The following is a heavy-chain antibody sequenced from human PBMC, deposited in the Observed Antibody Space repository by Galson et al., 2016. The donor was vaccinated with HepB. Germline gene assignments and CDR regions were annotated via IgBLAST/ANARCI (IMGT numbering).Heavy chain of an antibody. V-gene: IGHV3-33*01. Sequence: SLRLSCAASGFIFSDYGMHWVRQAPGKGLEWVAVIWFDGNKRYYADSVKGRFTISRDNSKNTVYLQMNSLRVEDTSLYYCAREPHVILVPGDDAFDVWGQGTMVTVSS. J-gene: IGHJ3*01. CDR2: IWFDGNKR. D-gene: IGHD7-27*01. CDR3: AREPHVILVPGDDAFDV. CDR1: GFIFSDYG.